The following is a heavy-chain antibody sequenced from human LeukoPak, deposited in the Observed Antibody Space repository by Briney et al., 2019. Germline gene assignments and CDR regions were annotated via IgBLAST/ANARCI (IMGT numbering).Heavy chain of an antibody. Sequence: SVKVSCKASGGTFSSYAISWVRQAPGQGLEWMGGIIPIFGTANYAQKFQGRVTITADESTSTAYMELSSLRSEDTAVYYCASRAYCGGDCYSDLDYWGQGAVVTVSS. V-gene: IGHV1-69*13. CDR2: IIPIFGTA. CDR1: GGTFSSYA. CDR3: ASRAYCGGDCYSDLDY. D-gene: IGHD2-21*02. J-gene: IGHJ4*02.